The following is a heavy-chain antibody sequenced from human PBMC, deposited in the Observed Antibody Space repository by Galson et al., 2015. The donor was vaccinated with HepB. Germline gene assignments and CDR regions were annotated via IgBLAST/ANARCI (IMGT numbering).Heavy chain of an antibody. J-gene: IGHJ4*02. Sequence: SLRLSCAASGFTFRNYGMHWVRQAPGKGLEWVSNIRVDSHTTWDADSIKGRFTISRDNAKNSLYLQMNSLRVEDTAIYYCARDTHWGFDSWGQGVLVTVSS. V-gene: IGHV3-48*01. CDR2: IRVDSHTT. CDR3: ARDTHWGFDS. D-gene: IGHD7-27*01. CDR1: GFTFRNYG.